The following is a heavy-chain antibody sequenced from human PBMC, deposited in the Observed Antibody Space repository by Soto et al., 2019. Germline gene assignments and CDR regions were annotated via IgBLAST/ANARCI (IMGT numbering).Heavy chain of an antibody. Sequence: QVQLVESGGGVVQPGRSLRLSCAASGFTFSSYGMHWVRQAPGKGLEWVAVIWYDGSNKYYADSVKGRFTISRDNSKNTLYLQMNSLRAEDPAVYYCARGIPVEGDAFDIWGQGTMVTVSS. CDR1: GFTFSSYG. V-gene: IGHV3-33*01. CDR2: IWYDGSNK. CDR3: ARGIPVEGDAFDI. J-gene: IGHJ3*02. D-gene: IGHD3-3*01.